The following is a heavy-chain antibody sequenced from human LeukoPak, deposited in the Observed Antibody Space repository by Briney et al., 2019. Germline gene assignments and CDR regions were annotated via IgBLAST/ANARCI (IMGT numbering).Heavy chain of an antibody. D-gene: IGHD3-10*01. CDR1: GFTFSSYA. Sequence: PGRSLRLSCAASGFTFSSYALHWVRQAPGKGLEWVAVISYDGSNKYYADSVKGRFTISSDNSKNTLYLQMNSLRAEDTAVYYCARETLPMVCFDYWGQGTLVTVSS. V-gene: IGHV3-30-3*01. CDR3: ARETLPMVCFDY. J-gene: IGHJ4*02. CDR2: ISYDGSNK.